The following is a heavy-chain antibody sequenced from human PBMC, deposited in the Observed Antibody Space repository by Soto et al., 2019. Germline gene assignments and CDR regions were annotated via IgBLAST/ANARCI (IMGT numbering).Heavy chain of an antibody. Sequence: SETLSLTCAVSGYSISSGYYWGWIRQPPGKGLEWIGSIYHSGSTYYNPSLKSRVTISVDTSKNQFFLKLSSVTAADTAVYYCARDAMVRGPIGPSAYYYSYGMDVWGQGTTVTVSS. V-gene: IGHV4-38-2*02. CDR2: IYHSGST. J-gene: IGHJ6*02. CDR1: GYSISSGYY. D-gene: IGHD3-10*01. CDR3: ARDAMVRGPIGPSAYYYSYGMDV.